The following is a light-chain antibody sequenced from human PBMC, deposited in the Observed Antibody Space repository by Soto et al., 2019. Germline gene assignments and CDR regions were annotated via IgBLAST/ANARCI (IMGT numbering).Light chain of an antibody. J-gene: IGKJ1*01. Sequence: IVLTQSTATLSLSPGERATLAWRASQSVSSYLAWYQQKPGQAPRLLIYDASNRATGIPDRFSGSGSGTDFTLAISRLEPEDLAVYYWQEYGSSLWTFGEGTKVDI. V-gene: IGKV3-20*01. CDR3: QEYGSSLWT. CDR2: DAS. CDR1: QSVSSY.